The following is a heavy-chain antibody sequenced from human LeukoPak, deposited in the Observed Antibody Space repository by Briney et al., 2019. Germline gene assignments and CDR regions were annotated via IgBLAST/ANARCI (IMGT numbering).Heavy chain of an antibody. CDR2: INHSGST. CDR1: GGFFSGYY. V-gene: IGHV4-34*01. CDR3: AGYYGSGSYYGWFDP. J-gene: IGHJ5*02. Sequence: SGTLSLTCAVYGGFFSGYYWSWIRQPPGKGLEWIGQINHSGSTNYNPSLKSRVTISVDTSKNQFSLKLSSVTAADTAVYYCAGYYGSGSYYGWFDPWGQGTLVTVSS. D-gene: IGHD3-10*01.